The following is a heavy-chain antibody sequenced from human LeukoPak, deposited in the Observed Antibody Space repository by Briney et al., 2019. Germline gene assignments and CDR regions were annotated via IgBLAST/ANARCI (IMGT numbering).Heavy chain of an antibody. J-gene: IGHJ4*02. D-gene: IGHD4-17*01. CDR3: ARATSYGDYGAAYFDH. V-gene: IGHV4-59*01. CDR2: IYYSGST. Sequence: PSETLSLTCTVSGGSISSYYWSWIRQPPGKGLEWIGYIYYSGSTNYNPSLKSRVTISVDTSKNQFSLKLSSVTAADTAVYYCARATSYGDYGAAYFDHWGQGTLVTVSS. CDR1: GGSISSYY.